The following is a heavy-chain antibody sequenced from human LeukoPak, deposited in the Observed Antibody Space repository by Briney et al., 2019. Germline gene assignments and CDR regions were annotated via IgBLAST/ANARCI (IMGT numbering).Heavy chain of an antibody. V-gene: IGHV1-46*04. J-gene: IGHJ3*02. CDR1: GYTSIRFY. Sequence: ASPKDSCEAPGYTSIRFYMRPGPDTLQQRLWRRWLIKPSRGSTSYARNLQDRVTMTRDTSTCTVYMELSSLRSEDTAVYYCAREIAFRAGLDAFDIWGQGTMVTVSS. CDR3: AREIAFRAGLDAFDI. CDR2: IKPSRGST.